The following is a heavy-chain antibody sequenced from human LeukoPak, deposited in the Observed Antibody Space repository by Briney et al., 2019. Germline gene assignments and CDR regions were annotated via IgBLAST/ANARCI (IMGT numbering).Heavy chain of an antibody. V-gene: IGHV4-38-2*02. Sequence: SETLSLTCTVSGYPISSGYYWGWIRQPPGKGLEWIGSIYHSGSTYYNPSLKSRVTISVDTSKNQFSLKLSSVTAADTAVYYCAREEQWLVSDSWYFDYWGQGTLVTVSS. CDR3: AREEQWLVSDSWYFDY. CDR1: GYPISSGYY. CDR2: IYHSGST. D-gene: IGHD6-19*01. J-gene: IGHJ4*02.